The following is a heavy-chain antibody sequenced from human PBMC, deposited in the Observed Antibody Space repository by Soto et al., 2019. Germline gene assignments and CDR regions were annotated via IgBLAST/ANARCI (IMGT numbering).Heavy chain of an antibody. CDR3: TLTNYSMSGYFDL. CDR1: GFTFTSSA. V-gene: IGHV1-58*01. CDR2: IVVGSGNT. Sequence: QMQLVQSGPEVKKPGTSVKVSCKASGFTFTSSAVQWVRQARGQRLEWIGWIVVGSGNTNYAQKFQERVTITRDMSISTAYMELSSLRSEDTAVYYCTLTNYSMSGYFDLWGRGTLVTVSS. D-gene: IGHD2-15*01. J-gene: IGHJ2*01.